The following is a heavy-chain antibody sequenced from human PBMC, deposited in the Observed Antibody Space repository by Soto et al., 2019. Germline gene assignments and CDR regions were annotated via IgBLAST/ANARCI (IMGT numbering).Heavy chain of an antibody. CDR2: IYYSGST. CDR1: GGSISSGDYY. J-gene: IGHJ4*02. Sequence: PSETLSLTCTVSGGSISSGDYYWSWIRQPPGKGLEWIGYIYYSGSTYYNPSLKSRVTISVDTSKNQFSLKLSSVTAADTAVYYCASIAARPPFSPFDYWRQGTLVTVSS. D-gene: IGHD6-6*01. V-gene: IGHV4-30-4*01. CDR3: ASIAARPPFSPFDY.